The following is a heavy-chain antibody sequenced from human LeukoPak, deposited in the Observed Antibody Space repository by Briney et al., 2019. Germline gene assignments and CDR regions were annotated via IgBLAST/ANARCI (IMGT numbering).Heavy chain of an antibody. CDR2: ISWNSGSI. V-gene: IGHV3-9*03. Sequence: PGGSLRLSCAASGFTFDDYAMHWVRQAPGKGLEWVSGISWNSGSIGYADSVKGRFTISRDNAKNSLYLQVNSLRAEDMALYYCAKGEGLMVYASFDYWGQGTLVTVSS. D-gene: IGHD2-8*01. CDR3: AKGEGLMVYASFDY. J-gene: IGHJ4*02. CDR1: GFTFDDYA.